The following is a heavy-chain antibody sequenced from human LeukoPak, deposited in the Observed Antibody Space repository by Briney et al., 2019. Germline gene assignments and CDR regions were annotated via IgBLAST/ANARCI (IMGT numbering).Heavy chain of an antibody. Sequence: SETLSLTCTVSGGSISSYYWSWIRQPPGKGLEWIGYIYYSGSTNYNPSLKSRVTISVDTSKNQFSLKLSSVTAADTAVYYCARRGIVATIGHAFDIWGQGTMVTVSS. CDR1: GGSISSYY. CDR2: IYYSGST. CDR3: ARRGIVATIGHAFDI. J-gene: IGHJ3*02. D-gene: IGHD5-12*01. V-gene: IGHV4-59*01.